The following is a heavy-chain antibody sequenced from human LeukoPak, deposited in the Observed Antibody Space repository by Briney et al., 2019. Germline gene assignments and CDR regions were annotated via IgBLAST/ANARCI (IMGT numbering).Heavy chain of an antibody. V-gene: IGHV4-34*01. J-gene: IGHJ2*01. D-gene: IGHD3-10*01. CDR3: ARGGGFVVRGPTKKNWYFDL. Sequence: PSETLSLTCAVYGGSFSGYYWSWIRQPPGKGLEWIGEINHSGSTNYNPSLKSRVTISVDTSKNQFSLKLSSVTAADTAVYYCARGGGFVVRGPTKKNWYFDLWGRGTLVTVSS. CDR1: GGSFSGYY. CDR2: INHSGST.